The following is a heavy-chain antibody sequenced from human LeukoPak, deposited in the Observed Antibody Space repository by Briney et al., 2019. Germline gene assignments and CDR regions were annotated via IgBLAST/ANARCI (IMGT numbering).Heavy chain of an antibody. CDR3: ASWGRFLEWFDDAFDI. V-gene: IGHV1-8*01. D-gene: IGHD3-3*01. J-gene: IGHJ3*02. Sequence: ASVKVSCKASGYTFTSYDINWVRQATGQGLEWMGWMNPNSGNTGYAQKFQGRVTMTRNTSISTAYMELSSLRSEDTAVYYCASWGRFLEWFDDAFDIWGQGTMVTVSS. CDR2: MNPNSGNT. CDR1: GYTFTSYD.